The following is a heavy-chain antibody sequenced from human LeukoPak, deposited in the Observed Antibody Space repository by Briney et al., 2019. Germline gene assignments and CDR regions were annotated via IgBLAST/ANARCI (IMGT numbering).Heavy chain of an antibody. V-gene: IGHV4-59*12. J-gene: IGHJ6*02. CDR2: IYYSGST. D-gene: IGHD2-2*02. Sequence: SETLSLTCTVSGGSMSPYHWGWIRQPPGKGLEWTGYIYYSGSTNYNPSLKSRVTISVDTSKNQFSLKLSSVTAADTAVYYCARDILYYYYGMDVWGQGTTVTVSS. CDR1: GGSMSPYH. CDR3: ARDILYYYYGMDV.